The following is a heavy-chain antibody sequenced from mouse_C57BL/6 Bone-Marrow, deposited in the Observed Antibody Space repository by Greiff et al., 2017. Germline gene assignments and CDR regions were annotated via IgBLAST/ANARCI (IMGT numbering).Heavy chain of an antibody. CDR2: IDPENGDT. Sequence: VQLKESGAELVRPGASVKLSCTASGFNIKDDYMHWVKQRPEQGLEWIGWIDPENGDTEYASKFQGKATITADTSSNTAYLQLSSLTPEDTAVYYCTFYYYGSSYYYAMDYWGQGTSVTVSS. CDR1: GFNIKDDY. J-gene: IGHJ4*01. V-gene: IGHV14-4*01. CDR3: TFYYYGSSYYYAMDY. D-gene: IGHD1-1*01.